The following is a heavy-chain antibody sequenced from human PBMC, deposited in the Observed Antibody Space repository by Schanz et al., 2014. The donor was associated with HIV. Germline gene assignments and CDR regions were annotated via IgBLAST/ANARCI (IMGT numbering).Heavy chain of an antibody. J-gene: IGHJ4*02. V-gene: IGHV4-34*01. Sequence: QVQLQQWGAGQLKPSQTLSLTCAVYGGSFNGDYWTWLRQPPGKALEWIGEINHSGRASIHPSLRSRVTMSVDPSKTQFSLKLSSVTAADTAFYYCARDGGRRGGQRQLLAYWGQGTLVTVSS. CDR1: GGSFNGDY. D-gene: IGHD1-1*01. CDR2: INHSGRA. CDR3: ARDGGRRGGQRQLLAY.